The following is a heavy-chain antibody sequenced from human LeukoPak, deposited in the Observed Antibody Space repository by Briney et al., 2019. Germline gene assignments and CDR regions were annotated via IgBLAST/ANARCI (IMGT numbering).Heavy chain of an antibody. J-gene: IGHJ4*02. CDR2: INPSGGST. V-gene: IGHV1-46*01. CDR1: GYTFTSYY. Sequence: ASVKVSCKASGYTFTSYYMHWVRQAPGQGLEWMGIINPSGGSTSYAQKFQGRVTMTRNTSISTAYMELNSLRSEDTAVYYCARVSSSDWLWAQDYWGQGTLVTVSS. D-gene: IGHD6-19*01. CDR3: ARVSSSDWLWAQDY.